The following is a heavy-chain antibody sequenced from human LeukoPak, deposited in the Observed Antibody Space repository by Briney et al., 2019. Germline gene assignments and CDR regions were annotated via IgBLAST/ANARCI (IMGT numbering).Heavy chain of an antibody. CDR1: GYSISSGYY. CDR2: IYHSGST. D-gene: IGHD5-18*01. CDR3: ARLSYGASYFDY. V-gene: IGHV4-38-2*02. Sequence: PSETLSLTCTVSGYSISSGYYWGWIRQPPGKGLEWIGSIYHSGSTYYNPSLKSRVTISVDTSKNQFSLKLSSVTAADTAVYYCARLSYGASYFDYWGQGTLVTVSS. J-gene: IGHJ4*02.